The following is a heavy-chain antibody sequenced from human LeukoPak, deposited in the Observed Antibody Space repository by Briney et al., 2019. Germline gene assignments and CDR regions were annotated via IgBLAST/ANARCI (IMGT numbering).Heavy chain of an antibody. CDR3: ARVGAAGLDALDI. J-gene: IGHJ3*02. Sequence: GGSLRLSCAASGFTSSTYSMNWVRQAPQKGLEWVSYISSSSSTKYYADSVKGRFTISRDNAKNSLYLQMNSLRAEDTAVYYCARVGAAGLDALDIWGQGTLVTVSS. CDR1: GFTSSTYS. CDR2: ISSSSSTK. V-gene: IGHV3-48*04. D-gene: IGHD6-13*01.